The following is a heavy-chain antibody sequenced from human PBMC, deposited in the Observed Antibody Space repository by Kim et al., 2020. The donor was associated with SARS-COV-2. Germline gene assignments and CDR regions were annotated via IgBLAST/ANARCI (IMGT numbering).Heavy chain of an antibody. CDR3: ARPLGSYYSRYYGMDV. D-gene: IGHD1-26*01. J-gene: IGHJ6*02. Sequence: GGSLRLSCAASGFIFSTYAMSWVRQAPGKGLEWVSSISGGGGSTYYADSVKGRFTISRDNSKNTLYLQMNSLRAEDTAVYYCARPLGSYYSRYYGMDVWGQGTTVTVSS. CDR1: GFIFSTYA. V-gene: IGHV3-23*01. CDR2: ISGGGGST.